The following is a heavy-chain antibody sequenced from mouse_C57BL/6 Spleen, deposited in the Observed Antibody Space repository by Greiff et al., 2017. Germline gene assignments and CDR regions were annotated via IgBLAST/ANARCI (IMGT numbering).Heavy chain of an antibody. CDR3: ARNYYVSSYSYYDY. Sequence: QVQLKESGAELARPGASVKLSCKASGYTFTSYGISWVKQRTGQGLEWIGEIYPRSGNTYYNEKFKGKATLTADKSASTAYMELRILTSEDSAVYFCARNYYVSSYSYYDYWGQGTTLTVSS. D-gene: IGHD1-1*01. J-gene: IGHJ2*01. CDR2: IYPRSGNT. V-gene: IGHV1-81*01. CDR1: GYTFTSYG.